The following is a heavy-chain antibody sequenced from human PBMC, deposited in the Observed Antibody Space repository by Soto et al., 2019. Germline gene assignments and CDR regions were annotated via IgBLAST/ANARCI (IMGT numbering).Heavy chain of an antibody. D-gene: IGHD3-22*01. CDR1: GLAFSRYS. CDR3: AREGLYDSSGYYPYYFDY. Sequence: GSLRLSCAASGLAFSRYSMNWVRQAPGKGLEWVAYISSSGSIISYPDSVKGRFTISRDNDKNSLYLQMSSLREEDTAVYFCAREGLYDSSGYYPYYFDYWGLGTLVTVSS. CDR2: ISSSGSII. V-gene: IGHV3-48*02. J-gene: IGHJ4*02.